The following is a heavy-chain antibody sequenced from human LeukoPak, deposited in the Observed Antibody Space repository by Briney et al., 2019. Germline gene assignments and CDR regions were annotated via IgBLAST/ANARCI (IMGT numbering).Heavy chain of an antibody. J-gene: IGHJ6*03. Sequence: GASVKVSCKASGYTFTGYYMHRVRQAPGQGLEWMGRINPNSGGTNYAQKFQGRVTMTRDTSISTAYMELSRLGSDDTAVYYCARWQLERPYYYYYYMDVWGKGTTVTVSS. CDR1: GYTFTGYY. V-gene: IGHV1-2*06. CDR2: INPNSGGT. D-gene: IGHD1-1*01. CDR3: ARWQLERPYYYYYYMDV.